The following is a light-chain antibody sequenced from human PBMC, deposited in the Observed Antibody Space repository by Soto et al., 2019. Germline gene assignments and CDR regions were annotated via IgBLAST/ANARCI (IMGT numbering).Light chain of an antibody. Sequence: QSVLTQPPSVSGSPGQSVTISCTGASGDIGNYNRVSWYQQSPGTAPKPMIYEVSNRPSGVPDRFSGSKSGNTASLTISGLQAEDEADYYCSSFTSSNPWVFGGGTQLTVL. V-gene: IGLV2-18*02. CDR1: SGDIGNYNR. CDR3: SSFTSSNPWV. CDR2: EVS. J-gene: IGLJ3*02.